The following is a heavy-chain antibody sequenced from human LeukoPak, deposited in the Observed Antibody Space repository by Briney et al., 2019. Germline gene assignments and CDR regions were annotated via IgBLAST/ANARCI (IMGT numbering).Heavy chain of an antibody. CDR2: INSNGSST. CDR3: ASLMLLTASDY. D-gene: IGHD2-21*02. CDR1: GFTLSSYW. V-gene: IGHV3-74*01. J-gene: IGHJ4*02. Sequence: GGSLRLSCAAPGFTLSSYWMHWVRQAPGKGRVWVSRINSNGSSTSYTDSVKGRFTISRDNAKNTLYLQMNSLRAEDTAVYYCASLMLLTASDYWGERTLVTVSS.